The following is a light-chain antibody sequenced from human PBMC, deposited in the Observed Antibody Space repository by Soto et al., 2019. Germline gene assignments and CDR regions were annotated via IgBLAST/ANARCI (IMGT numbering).Light chain of an antibody. CDR2: EVT. Sequence: QSVLTQPASVSGSPGQSITISCTGTRLDVGGYNYVSWYQQQPGKAPKLITYEVTNRPSGVSDRFSGSKSDNTASLTISGLQTEDEADYYCCSYVSSKTYLFGTGTKVTVL. J-gene: IGLJ1*01. V-gene: IGLV2-14*03. CDR3: CSYVSSKTYL. CDR1: RLDVGGYNY.